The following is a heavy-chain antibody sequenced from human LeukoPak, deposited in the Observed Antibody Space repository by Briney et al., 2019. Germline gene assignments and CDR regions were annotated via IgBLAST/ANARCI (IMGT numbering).Heavy chain of an antibody. J-gene: IGHJ6*02. CDR1: GFTFSSYV. CDR3: AKGDGSSWYFYYYYGMDV. D-gene: IGHD6-13*01. V-gene: IGHV3-30*18. CDR2: ISYDGSNK. Sequence: QTEGSLRLSCAASGFTFSSYVMHWVRQAPXXXLEWVAVISYDGSNKYYADSVKGRFTISRDNSKNTLYLRMNSLRAEDTAVYYCAKGDGSSWYFYYYYGMDVWGQGTTVTVSS.